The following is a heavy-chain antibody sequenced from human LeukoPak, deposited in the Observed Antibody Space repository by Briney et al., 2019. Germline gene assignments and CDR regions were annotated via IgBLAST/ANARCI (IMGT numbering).Heavy chain of an antibody. J-gene: IGHJ4*02. CDR3: ARDQGSYGDFDY. CDR2: IIPIFGTA. D-gene: IGHD4/OR15-4a*01. V-gene: IGHV1-69*06. Sequence: SVKVSCKASGGTFSSYAISWVRQAPGQGLEWMGGIIPIFGTANYAQKFQGRVTITADKSTSTAYMELRSLRSEDTAVYYCARDQGSYGDFDYWGQGTLVTVSS. CDR1: GGTFSSYA.